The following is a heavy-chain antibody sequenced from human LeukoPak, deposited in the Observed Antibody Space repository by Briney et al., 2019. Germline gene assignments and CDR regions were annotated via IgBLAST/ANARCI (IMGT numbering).Heavy chain of an antibody. CDR1: GYSFTAYY. D-gene: IGHD6-6*01. CDR2: INPNSGGT. Sequence: ASVKVSCKASGYSFTAYYIHWARQAPGQGPEWMGWINPNSGGTKYAQRFQGRVTMTRDTSISTVYIEVSRLTSDDTAVYYCASALYSNSGFDYWGQGTLVTVSS. J-gene: IGHJ4*02. V-gene: IGHV1-2*02. CDR3: ASALYSNSGFDY.